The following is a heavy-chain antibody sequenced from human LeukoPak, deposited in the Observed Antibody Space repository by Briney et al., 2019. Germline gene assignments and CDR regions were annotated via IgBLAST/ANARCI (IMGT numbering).Heavy chain of an antibody. D-gene: IGHD2-2*01. CDR3: ARADQLPNYYYYGMDV. V-gene: IGHV1-2*02. J-gene: IGHJ6*02. CDR1: GYTFTGYY. CDR2: INPNSGGT. Sequence: GASVKVSCKASGYTFTGYYMHWVRQAPGQGLEWMGWINPNSGGTNYAQKFQGRVTMTRDTSISTAYMELSRLRSDDTAVYYCARADQLPNYYYYGMDVWGQGTTVTVSS.